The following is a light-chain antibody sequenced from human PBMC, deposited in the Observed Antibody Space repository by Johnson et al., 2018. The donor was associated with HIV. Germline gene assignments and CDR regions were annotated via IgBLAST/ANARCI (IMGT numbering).Light chain of an antibody. V-gene: IGLV1-51*02. Sequence: QSVLTQPPSVSAAPGQKVTISCSGSTSNIGNNYVSWYQHLPGTAPKLLICENNKRPSGIPDRFSGSKSGTSATLGITGLQPGDEADYYCATWDTRLCAGGSVGTGTKGSGL. CDR3: ATWDTRLCAGGS. J-gene: IGLJ1*01. CDR2: ENN. CDR1: TSNIGNNY.